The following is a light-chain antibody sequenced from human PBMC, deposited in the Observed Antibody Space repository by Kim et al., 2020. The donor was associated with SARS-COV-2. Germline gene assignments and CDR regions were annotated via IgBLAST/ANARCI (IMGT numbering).Light chain of an antibody. CDR2: GAS. Sequence: IQLTQSPSSLSASVGDRVTLTCRASLGVSSYLAWYRQKPGKAPELLIYGASTLQSGVPSRFRGSVSGTDFTLTITSLQPEDFATYYCQQVDTYPRTFGAGTKLEI. V-gene: IGKV1-9*01. CDR1: LGVSSY. J-gene: IGKJ2*02. CDR3: QQVDTYPRT.